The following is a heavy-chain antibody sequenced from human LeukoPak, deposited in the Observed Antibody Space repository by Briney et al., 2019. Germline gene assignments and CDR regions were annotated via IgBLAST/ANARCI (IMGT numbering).Heavy chain of an antibody. V-gene: IGHV3-30*02. CDR1: GFTFSTYG. D-gene: IGHD3-10*01. Sequence: GGSLRLSCAASGFTFSTYGMHWVRQAPGKGLEWVAFIRYDASNKYYADSVKGRFTISRDNSKNTLYLQMNNLRAEDTAIYYCAKDIPISGSYFHWGQGTLVTVSS. CDR2: IRYDASNK. J-gene: IGHJ4*02. CDR3: AKDIPISGSYFH.